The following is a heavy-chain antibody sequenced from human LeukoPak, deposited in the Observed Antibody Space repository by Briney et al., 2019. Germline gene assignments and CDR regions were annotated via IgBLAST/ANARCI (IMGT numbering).Heavy chain of an antibody. Sequence: QSGGSVRLSCSASGFTFSSYGMHWVRQAPGKGLEWVAFIRYDGSNKYYADSVKGRFTISRDNSKNTLYLQMNSLIAEDTAVYYCAREKFSVLGLELGDYWGQGTLVTVSS. CDR1: GFTFSSYG. D-gene: IGHD1-7*01. CDR3: AREKFSVLGLELGDY. J-gene: IGHJ4*02. CDR2: IRYDGSNK. V-gene: IGHV3-30*02.